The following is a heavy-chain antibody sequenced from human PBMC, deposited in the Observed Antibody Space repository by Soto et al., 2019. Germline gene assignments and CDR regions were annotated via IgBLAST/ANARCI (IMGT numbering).Heavy chain of an antibody. V-gene: IGHV3-7*01. D-gene: IGHD1-1*01. Sequence: EVQLVESGGGMVQPCGSLRLSCADSGFTFSGYSMSWVRQAPGKGLEWVANIKQDGSEKYYVASVKGRFTISRDNAKNSVYLQMNSLRADDTAVYYWARQRGCDYWGQGTLVTVSS. J-gene: IGHJ4*02. CDR1: GFTFSGYS. CDR2: IKQDGSEK. CDR3: ARQRGCDY.